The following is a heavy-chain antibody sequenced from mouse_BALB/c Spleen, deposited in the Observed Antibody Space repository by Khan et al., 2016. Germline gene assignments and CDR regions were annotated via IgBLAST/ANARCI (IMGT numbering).Heavy chain of an antibody. D-gene: IGHD6-1*01. CDR3: ARSSLFDD. Sequence: QVQLQQSGAEQVRPGSSVKISCKASGYAFSSYWMNWVKQRPGQGLEWIGQIYPGDGDTNSNGKFKGKATLTAEKSSNTAYMQLCSRTSEDYAVDFCARSSLFDDWGQGTTLTVSS. J-gene: IGHJ2*01. V-gene: IGHV1-80*01. CDR2: IYPGDGDT. CDR1: GYAFSSYW.